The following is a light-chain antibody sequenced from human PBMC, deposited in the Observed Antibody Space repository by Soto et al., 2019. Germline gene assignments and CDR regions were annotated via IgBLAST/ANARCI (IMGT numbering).Light chain of an antibody. CDR1: SSDIGAYAY. CDR2: DVN. J-gene: IGLJ2*01. CDR3: SSYTRTSSVI. Sequence: QSALTQPASVSGSPGQSIAISCTGTSSDIGAYAYVSWYQQHPGKVPKLFFFDVNYRPSGVSSRFSGSKSGNTASLPISGLQAEDEADYYCSSYTRTSSVIFGGGTKVTVL. V-gene: IGLV2-14*03.